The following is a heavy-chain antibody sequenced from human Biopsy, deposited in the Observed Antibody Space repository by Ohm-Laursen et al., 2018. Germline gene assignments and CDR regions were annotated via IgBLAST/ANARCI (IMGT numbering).Heavy chain of an antibody. CDR3: ARHAPSYSGSYWRYFDL. D-gene: IGHD1-26*01. J-gene: IGHJ2*01. CDR1: GASMTGYF. Sequence: PSQTLSLTCTVSGASMTGYFWTWVRQPAGKGLEWIGHIYTIGDTTYNPSLESRVTMSLDTSKNQFSLKMTSLTAADTAVYFCARHAPSYSGSYWRYFDLWGRGTLVTVSS. CDR2: IYTIGDT. V-gene: IGHV4-4*07.